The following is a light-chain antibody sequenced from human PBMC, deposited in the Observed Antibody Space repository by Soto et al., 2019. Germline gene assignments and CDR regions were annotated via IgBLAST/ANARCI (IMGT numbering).Light chain of an antibody. V-gene: IGKV3-20*01. Sequence: EIGLTQSPGTLSLSTGERATLSCRASQSVSSSYLAWYQQKPGQAPRLLIYGASSRATGIPDRFSGSGSGTDFTLTISRLESEDFAVYYCQQYGSSPLTFGAGTKV. J-gene: IGKJ4*01. CDR3: QQYGSSPLT. CDR1: QSVSSSY. CDR2: GAS.